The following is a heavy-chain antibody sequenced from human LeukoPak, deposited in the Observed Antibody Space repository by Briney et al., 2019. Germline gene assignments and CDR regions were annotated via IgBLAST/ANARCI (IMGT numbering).Heavy chain of an antibody. J-gene: IGHJ5*02. V-gene: IGHV3-30*18. CDR2: ISYDGSNK. Sequence: GGSLRLSCAASGFTFNNFGMHWVRQAPGKGLEWVAVISYDGSNKYYADSVKGRFTISRDNSKNTLYLQVDSLRAEDTAVYYCAKGWRMSDPWGQGTLVTVPS. CDR1: GFTFNNFG. CDR3: AKGWRMSDP. D-gene: IGHD1-1*01.